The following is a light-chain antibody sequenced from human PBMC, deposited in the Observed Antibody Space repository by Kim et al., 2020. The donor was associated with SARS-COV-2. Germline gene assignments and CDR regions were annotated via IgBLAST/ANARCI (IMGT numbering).Light chain of an antibody. Sequence: QPVLTQPPSASASLGASVTLTCTLSSAYSNYKVDWYQQRPGKGPRFVMRVGTGEIVGSKGDGIPDRFSVLGSGLNRYLIIKNIQEEDEGDYHCGADHGSGTNFVYVVGPGTKVTVL. CDR1: SAYSNYK. J-gene: IGLJ1*01. CDR3: GADHGSGTNFVYV. V-gene: IGLV9-49*01. CDR2: VGTGEIVG.